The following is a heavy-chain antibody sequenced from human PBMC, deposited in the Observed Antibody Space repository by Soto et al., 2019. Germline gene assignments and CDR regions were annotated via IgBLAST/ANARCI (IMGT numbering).Heavy chain of an antibody. D-gene: IGHD2-21*01. CDR2: ISPQGGST. V-gene: IGHV3-64D*06. CDR1: GFAFSSYA. J-gene: IGHJ4*02. Sequence: GGSLRLSCSASGFAFSSYAMHWVRQTPGKGLEYVSAISPQGGSTYYADSVKGRFTSSRDDSKNTVYLQMSSLRPDDTAVYYCVNMMIARGAFDFWGQGTLVTVSS. CDR3: VNMMIARGAFDF.